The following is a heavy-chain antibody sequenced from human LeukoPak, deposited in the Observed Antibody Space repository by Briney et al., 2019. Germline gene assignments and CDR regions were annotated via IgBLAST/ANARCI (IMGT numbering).Heavy chain of an antibody. D-gene: IGHD2-2*01. CDR3: VRDYQFIQEV. V-gene: IGHV3-74*01. Sequence: PGGSLRLSCAASGFTFSSYCMHWVRQAPGKGLMWVSLISTDGKSTRYAESVKGRFTISRDNAKNALYLQMDILRVEDTALYFCVRDYQFIQEVWGQGTTVTVSS. CDR1: GFTFSSYC. CDR2: ISTDGKST. J-gene: IGHJ6*02.